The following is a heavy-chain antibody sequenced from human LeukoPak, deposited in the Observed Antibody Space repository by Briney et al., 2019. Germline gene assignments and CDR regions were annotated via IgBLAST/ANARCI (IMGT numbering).Heavy chain of an antibody. Sequence: PSETLSLTCTVSGGSISSYYWSWIRQPPGKGLEWIGEINHSGSTNYNPSLKSRVTISVDTSKNQFSLKLSSVTAADTAVYYCARGLYCSGGSCFGYYYYYYMDVWGKGTTVTVSS. CDR2: INHSGST. J-gene: IGHJ6*03. D-gene: IGHD2-15*01. CDR3: ARGLYCSGGSCFGYYYYYYMDV. CDR1: GGSISSYY. V-gene: IGHV4-34*01.